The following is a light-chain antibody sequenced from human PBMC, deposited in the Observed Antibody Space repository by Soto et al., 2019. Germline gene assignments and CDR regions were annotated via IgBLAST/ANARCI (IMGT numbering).Light chain of an antibody. J-gene: IGLJ2*01. CDR3: AAWDDSLSGVV. CDR2: RNS. Sequence: QSVLTQPPSASGTPGQRVTISCSGSSSNIGSNYVYWYQQLPGTVPQLLIYRNSERPSGVPDRFSGSKSGTSASLAISGLRSEDEADYYCAAWDDSLSGVVFGGGNKLTAL. CDR1: SSNIGSNY. V-gene: IGLV1-47*01.